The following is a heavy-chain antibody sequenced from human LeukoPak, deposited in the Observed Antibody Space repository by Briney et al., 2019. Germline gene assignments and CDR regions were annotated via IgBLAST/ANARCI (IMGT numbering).Heavy chain of an antibody. J-gene: IGHJ1*01. V-gene: IGHV3-21*05. CDR3: ARSIAAVGTGYFQH. CDR2: ISSSGSLT. D-gene: IGHD6-13*01. Sequence: GGSLRLSCAASGFNFDIYSMVWVRQAPGKGLEWVSYISSSGSLTYYADSVKGRFTISRDDAKNSLYLQMNSLRAEDTAVYYCARSIAAVGTGYFQHWGQGTLVTVSS. CDR1: GFNFDIYS.